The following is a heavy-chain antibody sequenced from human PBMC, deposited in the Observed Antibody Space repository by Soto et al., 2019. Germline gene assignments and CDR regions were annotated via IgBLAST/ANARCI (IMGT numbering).Heavy chain of an antibody. CDR3: ARDNDDYYDSSGYHFDI. CDR2: IIPIFGTA. V-gene: IGHV1-69*13. D-gene: IGHD3-22*01. Sequence: ASVKVSCKASGGTFSSYAISWVRQAPGQGLEWMGGIIPIFGTANYAQKFQGRVTITAEESTSTAYMELSSLRSEDTAVYYCARDNDDYYDSSGYHFDIWGQGTMVTVSS. CDR1: GGTFSSYA. J-gene: IGHJ3*02.